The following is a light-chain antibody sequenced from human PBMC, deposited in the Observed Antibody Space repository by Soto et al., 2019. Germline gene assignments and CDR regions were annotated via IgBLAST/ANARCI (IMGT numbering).Light chain of an antibody. CDR1: QGIRNS. J-gene: IGKJ4*01. CDR2: AAS. V-gene: IGKV1-27*01. CDR3: QKHSSVPFT. Sequence: DIQMTQSPSFLSASVGDRVTITCRASQGIRNSLAWYQHKPGKVPKLLIYAASTLYSGVSSRFSGSGSGTDFPLTIGSLQPEDVAVYYCQKHSSVPFTFGGGTKVEIK.